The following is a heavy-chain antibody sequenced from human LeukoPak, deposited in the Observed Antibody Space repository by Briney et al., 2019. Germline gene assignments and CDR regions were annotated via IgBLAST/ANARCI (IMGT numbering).Heavy chain of an antibody. D-gene: IGHD3-10*01. CDR1: GGSFSGYY. Sequence: PSETLSLTCAVYGGSFSGYYWSWIRQPPGKGLEWIGEINHSGSTNYNPSLKSRVTISVDTSKNQFSLKPSSVTAADTAVYYCARERYYGSGSYYRKPYGMDVWGKGTTVTVSS. CDR2: INHSGST. J-gene: IGHJ6*04. CDR3: ARERYYGSGSYYRKPYGMDV. V-gene: IGHV4-34*01.